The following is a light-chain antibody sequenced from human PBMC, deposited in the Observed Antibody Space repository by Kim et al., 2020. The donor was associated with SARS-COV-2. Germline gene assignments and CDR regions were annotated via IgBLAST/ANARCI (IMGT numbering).Light chain of an antibody. CDR1: SGSIATNY. Sequence: NFMLTQPLSVSESPGKTVTISCTRSSGSIATNYVQWYQQRPGSAPTTVIYEDNRRPSGVPDRFSGSIDTSSNSASLTISGLKTEDEADYYCQSDDGNNHGVLGGGTKLTVL. CDR2: EDN. CDR3: QSDDGNNHGV. J-gene: IGLJ3*02. V-gene: IGLV6-57*03.